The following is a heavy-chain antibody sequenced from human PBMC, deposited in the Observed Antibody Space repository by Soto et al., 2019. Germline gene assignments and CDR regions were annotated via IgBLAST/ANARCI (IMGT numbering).Heavy chain of an antibody. CDR2: IYWGDDK. V-gene: IGHV2-5*02. CDR3: AHALQLLDSGDYGGGFDY. D-gene: IGHD4-17*01. Sequence: QITLKESGPTLVKPTQTLTLTCTFSGFSLSTSGVGVGWIRQPPGKALEWLALIYWGDDKRYSPSLKSRLTITKDTSKNLVVLTMTNMDPVDTATYYCAHALQLLDSGDYGGGFDYWGQGTLVTVSS. J-gene: IGHJ4*02. CDR1: GFSLSTSGVG.